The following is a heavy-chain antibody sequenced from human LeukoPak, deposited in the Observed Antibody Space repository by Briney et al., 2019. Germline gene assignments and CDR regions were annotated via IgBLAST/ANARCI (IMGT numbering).Heavy chain of an antibody. V-gene: IGHV4-34*01. J-gene: IGHJ5*02. CDR1: GGSFNGYY. D-gene: IGHD3-22*01. Sequence: SETLSLTCAVYGGSFNGYYWSWIRQPPGKGLEWIGEINHSGSTNYNPSLKSRVTISVDTSKNQFSLKLSSVTAADTAVYYCARKTMIVVVNWFDPWGQGTLVTVSS. CDR3: ARKTMIVVVNWFDP. CDR2: INHSGST.